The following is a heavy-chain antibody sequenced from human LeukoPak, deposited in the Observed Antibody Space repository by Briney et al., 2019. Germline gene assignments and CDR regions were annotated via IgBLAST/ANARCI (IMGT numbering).Heavy chain of an antibody. Sequence: PGGSLRLSCAASGFTVSSNYMSWVRQAPGKGLEWVSVIYSGGSTYYADSVKGRFTISRDNSKNTLYLQMNSLRAEDTAVYYCARTRGGYCSGGSCYSPDWFDPWGQGTLVTVSS. CDR1: GFTVSSNY. J-gene: IGHJ5*02. CDR2: IYSGGST. V-gene: IGHV3-53*01. CDR3: ARTRGGYCSGGSCYSPDWFDP. D-gene: IGHD2-15*01.